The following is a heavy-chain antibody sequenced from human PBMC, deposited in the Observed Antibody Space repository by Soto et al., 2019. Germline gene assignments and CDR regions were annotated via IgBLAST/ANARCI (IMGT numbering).Heavy chain of an antibody. CDR3: ATAVGIAPTGEDGKDV. D-gene: IGHD2-8*02. V-gene: IGHV1-69*13. CDR2: IIPILTTP. CDR1: GGTFSIYG. Sequence: GASVKVSCKASGGTFSIYGFSWVRQAPGQGPEWIGGIIPILTTPNYAQKFQGRVTIVADESTTTVYMELRSLKFEDTAAYYCATAVGIAPTGEDGKDVCRQGPSVTVSS. J-gene: IGHJ6*01.